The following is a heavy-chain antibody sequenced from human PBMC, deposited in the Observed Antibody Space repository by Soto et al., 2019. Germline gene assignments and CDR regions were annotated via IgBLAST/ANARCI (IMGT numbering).Heavy chain of an antibody. CDR3: ARGYSGYDYNFDY. V-gene: IGHV4-31*11. J-gene: IGHJ4*02. Sequence: TLSLTCAVSGVLPFIGSYYWSWVRQRPGKGLECLGYSVNSGSAYYNPSLRSRVTISRDTSKDEFSLTLSSVTAADTAVYFCARGYSGYDYNFDYWGQGIWVTVSS. CDR1: GVLPFIGSYY. CDR2: SVNSGSA. D-gene: IGHD5-12*01.